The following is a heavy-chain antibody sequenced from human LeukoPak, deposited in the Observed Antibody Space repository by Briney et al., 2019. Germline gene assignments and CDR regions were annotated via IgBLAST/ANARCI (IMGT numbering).Heavy chain of an antibody. V-gene: IGHV3-23*01. CDR1: GFTFSSYA. D-gene: IGHD6-19*01. CDR3: AKGGSGWSKPYYFDY. J-gene: IGHJ4*02. CDR2: ISGSGGST. Sequence: QSGGSLRLSCAASGFTFSSYAMSWVRQAPGKGLEWVSAISGSGGSTYYADSVKGRFTISRDNSKNTLYLQMNSLRAEDTAVYYCAKGGSGWSKPYYFDYWGQGTLVTVSS.